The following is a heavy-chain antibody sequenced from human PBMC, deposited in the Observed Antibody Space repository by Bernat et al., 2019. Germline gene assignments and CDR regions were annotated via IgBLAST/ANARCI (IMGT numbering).Heavy chain of an antibody. CDR1: GGSISSSSYY. V-gene: IGHV4-39*01. D-gene: IGHD3-22*01. CDR3: ARLYYDSSGYYWFDP. CDR2: IYFSGST. J-gene: IGHJ5*02. Sequence: QLQLQESGPGLVKPSETLSLTCTVSGGSISSSSYYWGWIRQPPGKGLEWIASIYFSGSTYYNPSLKSRVNLSVDTSKNQFSLRLCSVTATDTAVYYCARLYYDSSGYYWFDPWGQGTLVTVSS.